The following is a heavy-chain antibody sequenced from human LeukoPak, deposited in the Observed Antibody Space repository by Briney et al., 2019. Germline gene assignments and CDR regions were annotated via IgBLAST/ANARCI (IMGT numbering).Heavy chain of an antibody. CDR3: ARVPLVYRGDNWYFDL. D-gene: IGHD5-12*01. V-gene: IGHV4-30-2*01. Sequence: TSETLSLTCAVSGGSISSGGYSWSWIRQPPGKGLEWIGYIYHSGSTYYNPSLKSRVTISVDRSKNQFSLKLSSVTAADTAVYYCARVPLVYRGDNWYFDLWGRGTLVTVSS. J-gene: IGHJ2*01. CDR1: GGSISSGGYS. CDR2: IYHSGST.